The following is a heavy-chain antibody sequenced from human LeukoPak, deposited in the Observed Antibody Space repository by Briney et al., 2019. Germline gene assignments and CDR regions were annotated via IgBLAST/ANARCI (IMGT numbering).Heavy chain of an antibody. Sequence: PSETLSLTCTVSGGSISSYYWSWIRQPPGKGLEWIGYIYYSGSTNYNPSLKSRVTISVDTSKNQFSLKLSSVTAADTAVYYCARDRLLWFGEPLSGAFDYWAQGTLVTVSS. J-gene: IGHJ4*02. D-gene: IGHD3-10*01. V-gene: IGHV4-59*12. CDR1: GGSISSYY. CDR3: ARDRLLWFGEPLSGAFDY. CDR2: IYYSGST.